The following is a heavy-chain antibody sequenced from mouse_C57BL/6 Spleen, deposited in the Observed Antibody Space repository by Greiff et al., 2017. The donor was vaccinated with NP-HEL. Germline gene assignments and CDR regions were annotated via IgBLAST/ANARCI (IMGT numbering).Heavy chain of an antibody. CDR3: AKITTVVAPYYAMDY. J-gene: IGHJ4*01. CDR1: GFSLTSYG. V-gene: IGHV2-5*01. D-gene: IGHD1-1*01. Sequence: VQGVESGPGLVQPSQSLSITCTVSGFSLTSYGVHWVRQSPGKGLEWLGVIWRGGSTDYNAAFMSRLSISKDNSKSQVFFKMNSLQADDTAIYYCAKITTVVAPYYAMDYWGQGTSVTVSS. CDR2: IWRGGST.